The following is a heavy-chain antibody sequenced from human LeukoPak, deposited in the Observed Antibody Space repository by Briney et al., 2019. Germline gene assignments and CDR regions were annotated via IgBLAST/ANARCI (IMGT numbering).Heavy chain of an antibody. CDR1: GYTFTSYY. D-gene: IGHD3-10*01. Sequence: ASVKVSCKASGYTFTSYYMHWVRQAPGQGLEWMGIINPSGGSTSYAQKFQGRVTMTRDTSTSTVYMELSSLRSEDTAVYYCARSKSRGVLLWFGERAYFDYWGQGTLVTVSS. V-gene: IGHV1-46*01. J-gene: IGHJ4*02. CDR3: ARSKSRGVLLWFGERAYFDY. CDR2: INPSGGST.